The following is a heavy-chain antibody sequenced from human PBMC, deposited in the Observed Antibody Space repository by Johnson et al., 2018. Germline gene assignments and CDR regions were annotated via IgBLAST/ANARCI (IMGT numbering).Heavy chain of an antibody. J-gene: IGHJ3*02. CDR3: AKFHCGGWLDAFDI. D-gene: IGHD6-19*01. CDR1: GFTFSNYG. CDR2: ISYDGNDK. V-gene: IGHV3-30*18. Sequence: QVQLQESGGGLVKPGGSLRLSCAASGFTFSNYGIHWVRQAPGKGLEWVAIISYDGNDKYYADSVKGRFTISRDNSKNTLYLQMNSLRDEETAVYYCAKFHCGGWLDAFDIGGRGTTVTVSS.